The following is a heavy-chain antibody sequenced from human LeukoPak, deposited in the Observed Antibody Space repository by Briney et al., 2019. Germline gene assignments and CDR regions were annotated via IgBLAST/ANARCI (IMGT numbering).Heavy chain of an antibody. CDR2: IIPIFGTA. Sequence: ASVKVSCKASGGTFSSYAISWVRQAPGQGLEWMGGIIPIFGTANYAQKFQGRVTITADESTSTAYVELSSLRSEDTAVYYCARDPCSSTSCYVRYWGQGTLVTVSS. D-gene: IGHD2-2*01. CDR3: ARDPCSSTSCYVRY. V-gene: IGHV1-69*13. J-gene: IGHJ4*02. CDR1: GGTFSSYA.